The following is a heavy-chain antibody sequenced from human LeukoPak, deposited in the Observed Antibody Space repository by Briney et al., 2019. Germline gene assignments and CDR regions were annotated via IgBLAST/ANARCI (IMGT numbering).Heavy chain of an antibody. CDR1: GGSMSSYY. CDR3: AKDRGIISDY. Sequence: SETLSLTCSVSGGSMSSYYWSWIRQSPGKGLEWIGYIYHSGSTDYNSSLKSRVTISEDTSKKQFSLKVSSVTAADTAVYYCAKDRGIISDYWGQGTLVTVSS. J-gene: IGHJ4*02. V-gene: IGHV4-59*01. CDR2: IYHSGST. D-gene: IGHD3-10*01.